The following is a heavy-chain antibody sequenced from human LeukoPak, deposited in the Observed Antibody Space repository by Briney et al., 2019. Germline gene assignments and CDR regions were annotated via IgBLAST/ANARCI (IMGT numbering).Heavy chain of an antibody. CDR3: ARVRLQPRPAFDY. Sequence: PSETLSLTCTVSGGSISSYYWSWIRQPPGKGLEWIGYIYYSGSTNYNPSLKSRVTISVDTSKNQFSLELSSVTAADTAVYYCARVRLQPRPAFDYWGQGTLVTVSS. CDR2: IYYSGST. J-gene: IGHJ4*02. V-gene: IGHV4-59*01. D-gene: IGHD4-4*01. CDR1: GGSISSYY.